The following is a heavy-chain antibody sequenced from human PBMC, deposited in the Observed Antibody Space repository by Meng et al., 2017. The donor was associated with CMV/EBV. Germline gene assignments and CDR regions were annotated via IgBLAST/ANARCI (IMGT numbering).Heavy chain of an antibody. D-gene: IGHD2-2*01. CDR1: ISFIGVG. J-gene: IGHJ4*02. CDR3: AKVAGERTSWQKGQFDY. CDR2: VSTHGTTT. V-gene: IGHV3-30*18. Sequence: ISFIGVGMHWVRQAPGKALEWVAVVSTHGTTTYYADSEKSRFIITRDNSKNMMFMQMNIQRPEKTAEYYGAKVAGERTSWQKGQFDYWGQGTLVTVSS.